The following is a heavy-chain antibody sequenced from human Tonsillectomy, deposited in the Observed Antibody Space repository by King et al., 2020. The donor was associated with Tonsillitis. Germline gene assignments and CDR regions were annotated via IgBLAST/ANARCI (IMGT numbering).Heavy chain of an antibody. D-gene: IGHD5-18*01. CDR2: INGDGDST. J-gene: IGHJ4*02. V-gene: IGHV3-43*02. Sequence: VQLVESGGGVVQPGGSLRLSCAASGFTFDDYAMHWVRQAPGEGLEWVSLINGDGDSTYYGDSVKGRFTISKDNSKTSLYLQMNSLRTEDTALYYCAIDRSRILLWSSLRNWGQGTLVTVSS. CDR3: AIDRSRILLWSSLRN. CDR1: GFTFDDYA.